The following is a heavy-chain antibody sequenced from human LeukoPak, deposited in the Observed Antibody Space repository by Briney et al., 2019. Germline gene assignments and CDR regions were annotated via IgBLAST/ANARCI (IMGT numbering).Heavy chain of an antibody. D-gene: IGHD5-12*01. CDR1: GFTFSNYA. Sequence: GGSLRLSCAPSGFTFSNYAMSWVRQAPGKGLEWVSLIIGSAGSTFYADSVKGRFTISRDNSKNTLYLQMNSLRAEDTAVYYCAKGGYDYVEIGYFDYWGQGTLVTVSS. V-gene: IGHV3-23*01. J-gene: IGHJ4*02. CDR3: AKGGYDYVEIGYFDY. CDR2: IIGSAGST.